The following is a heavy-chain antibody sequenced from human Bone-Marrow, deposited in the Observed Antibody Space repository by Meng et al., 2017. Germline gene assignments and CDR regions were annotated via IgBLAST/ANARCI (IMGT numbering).Heavy chain of an antibody. CDR1: GDSVSRNSAA. Sequence: QVQLQHSGPVLVKPSKALSLTCAISGDSVSRNSAAWNWSRQSPSRGLEWLGRTYYRSKWYNDYEVSVKSRITINPDTSKNQFSLQLNSVTPEDTAVYYCARGNVKGGSFFDYWGQGTLVTVSS. CDR2: TYYRSKWYN. V-gene: IGHV6-1*01. J-gene: IGHJ4*02. CDR3: ARGNVKGGSFFDY. D-gene: IGHD5-12*01.